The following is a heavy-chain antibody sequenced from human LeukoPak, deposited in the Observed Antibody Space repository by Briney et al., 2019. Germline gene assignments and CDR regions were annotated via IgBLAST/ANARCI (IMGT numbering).Heavy chain of an antibody. CDR3: ARDGTYYYGSGSLS. CDR2: INTNTGNP. V-gene: IGHV7-4-1*02. Sequence: ASVKVSCKASGYTFTSYAVNWVRQAPGQGLEWMGWINTNTGNPTYAQGFTGRFVFSLDTSVSTAYLQISSLKAEDTAVYYCARDGTYYYGSGSLSWGQGTLVTVSS. CDR1: GYTFTSYA. D-gene: IGHD3-10*01. J-gene: IGHJ4*02.